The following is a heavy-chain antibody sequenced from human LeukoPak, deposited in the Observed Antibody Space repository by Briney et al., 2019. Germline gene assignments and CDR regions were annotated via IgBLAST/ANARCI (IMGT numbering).Heavy chain of an antibody. V-gene: IGHV4-4*09. D-gene: IGHD1-26*01. CDR3: ARHVKGATRAYYYYYYMDV. Sequence: SETLSLTCTVSGGSISSYYWSWIRQPPGKGLEWIGYIYSSGSTNYNPSLKSRVTISVDTSKNQFSLKLSSVTAADTAVYYCARHVKGATRAYYYYYYMDVWGKGTTVTVSS. CDR2: IYSSGST. CDR1: GGSISSYY. J-gene: IGHJ6*03.